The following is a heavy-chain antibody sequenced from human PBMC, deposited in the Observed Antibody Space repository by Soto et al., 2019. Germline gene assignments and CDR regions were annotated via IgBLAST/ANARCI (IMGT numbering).Heavy chain of an antibody. V-gene: IGHV4-30-4*02. CDR1: GGSLSSGDYY. CDR3: ARSSPVVTDV. Sequence: PSETLSLTCTVSGGSLSSGDYYWSWIRQPPGKGLEWIGYIHYSGSTYYNPSLNSRVTISVDTSKNQFSLKLSSVTAADTAVPNCARSSPVVTDVWAEGTTVTVSS. J-gene: IGHJ6*04. D-gene: IGHD5-18*01. CDR2: IHYSGST.